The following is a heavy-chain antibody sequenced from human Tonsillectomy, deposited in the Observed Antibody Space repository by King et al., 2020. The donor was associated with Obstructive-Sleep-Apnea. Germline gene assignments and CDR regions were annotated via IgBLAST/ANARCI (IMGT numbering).Heavy chain of an antibody. CDR1: GGSITSAGNN. J-gene: IGHJ4*02. Sequence: VQLQESGPGQVKPSETLSLTCSVSGGSITSAGNNCNWIRQRPGKGLEWIGYIYDSGKTYYNPSRKSRVIIAVDTSKNQFSLKLKSVTAADTAIYYCARELMQPSYRMDHWGQGTLVTVSS. D-gene: IGHD2-8*01. V-gene: IGHV4-31*03. CDR2: IYDSGKT. CDR3: ARELMQPSYRMDH.